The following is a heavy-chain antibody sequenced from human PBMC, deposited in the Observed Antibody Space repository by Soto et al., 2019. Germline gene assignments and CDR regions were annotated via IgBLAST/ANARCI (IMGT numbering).Heavy chain of an antibody. CDR2: IYYSGST. D-gene: IGHD5-18*01. V-gene: IGHV4-59*01. Sequence: RQPPGKGLEWIGYIYYSGSTNYNPSLKSRVTISVDTSKNQFSLKLSSVTAADTAVYYCAAYSYGEAIDYWGQGTLVTVSS. CDR3: AAYSYGEAIDY. J-gene: IGHJ4*02.